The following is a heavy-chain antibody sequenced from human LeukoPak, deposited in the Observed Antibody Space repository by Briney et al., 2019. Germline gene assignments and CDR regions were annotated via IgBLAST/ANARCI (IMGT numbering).Heavy chain of an antibody. V-gene: IGHV4-59*12. J-gene: IGHJ5*02. Sequence: SETLSLTCTVSGGSISSYYWSWIRQPPGKGLEWIGYIYYSGSTNYNPSLKSRVTISVDTSKNQFSLKLSSVTAADTAVYYCARRRKGGSSWPSWGQGTLVTVSS. CDR2: IYYSGST. CDR3: ARRRKGGSSWPS. D-gene: IGHD6-13*01. CDR1: GGSISSYY.